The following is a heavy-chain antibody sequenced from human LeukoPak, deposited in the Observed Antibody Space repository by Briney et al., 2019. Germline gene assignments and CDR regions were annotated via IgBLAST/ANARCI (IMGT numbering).Heavy chain of an antibody. D-gene: IGHD6-19*01. CDR1: GGSIISYY. CDR2: IYSSGST. Sequence: KPSETLSLTCTVSGGSIISYYWSWIRQPAGRGLEWIGRIYSSGSTSYNPSLKSRVTISLDKSKNQFSLKLSSVSAADTAVYYCARGGSSGPDYWGQGTLVTVSS. CDR3: ARGGSSGPDY. V-gene: IGHV4-4*07. J-gene: IGHJ4*02.